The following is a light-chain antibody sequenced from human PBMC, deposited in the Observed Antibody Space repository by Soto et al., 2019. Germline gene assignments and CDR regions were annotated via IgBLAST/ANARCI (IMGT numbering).Light chain of an antibody. J-gene: IGLJ2*01. CDR1: SSDVGAYNY. V-gene: IGLV2-14*01. Sequence: SALTQPASVSGSPGQSITISCTGSSSDVGAYNYVSWYQQHPGQAPKLMIYDVSNRPSVVSHRFSGSKSGNTASLTISGLQAEDEADYYCSSYTTSSSVVFGGGTQLTVL. CDR2: DVS. CDR3: SSYTTSSSVV.